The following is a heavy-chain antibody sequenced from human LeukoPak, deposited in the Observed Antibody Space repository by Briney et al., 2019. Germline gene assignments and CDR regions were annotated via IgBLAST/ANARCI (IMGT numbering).Heavy chain of an antibody. CDR2: IYYSGST. V-gene: IGHV4-59*12. D-gene: IGHD2-15*01. J-gene: IGHJ6*04. CDR1: GDSISSYY. CDR3: ARADKGRMDV. Sequence: SETLSLTCTVSGDSISSYYWSWIRQPPGKGLEWIGYIYYSGSTNYNPSLKSRVTISVDTSKNQFSLKLSSVTAADTAVYYCARADKGRMDVWGKGTTVTVSS.